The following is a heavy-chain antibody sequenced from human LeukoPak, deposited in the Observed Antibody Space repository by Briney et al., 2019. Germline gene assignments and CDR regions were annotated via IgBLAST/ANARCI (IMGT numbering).Heavy chain of an antibody. CDR3: ARDYADYAGYFFFDY. Sequence: GGSLRLSCAAPGFTFNNYAMNWVRQAPGKGLEWVSSISGGGETTYYADSAKGRFTISRDNSQNTLYLQMNSLRAEDTAVYYCARDYADYAGYFFFDYWGQGTLVTVSS. V-gene: IGHV3-23*01. J-gene: IGHJ4*02. CDR1: GFTFNNYA. CDR2: ISGGGETT. D-gene: IGHD4-17*01.